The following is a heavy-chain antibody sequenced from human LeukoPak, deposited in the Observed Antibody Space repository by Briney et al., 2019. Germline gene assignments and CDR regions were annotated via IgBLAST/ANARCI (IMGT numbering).Heavy chain of an antibody. D-gene: IGHD3-22*01. CDR1: GFTFSSYG. CDR3: ARDGLYYYDSSGPGGYFDY. V-gene: IGHV3-30*03. CDR2: ISYDGSNK. Sequence: SGGSLRLSCAASGFTFSSYGMHWVRQAPGKGLEWVAVISYDGSNKYYADSVKGRFTISRDNSKNTLYLQMNSLRAEDTAVYYCARDGLYYYDSSGPGGYFDYWGQGTLVTVSS. J-gene: IGHJ4*02.